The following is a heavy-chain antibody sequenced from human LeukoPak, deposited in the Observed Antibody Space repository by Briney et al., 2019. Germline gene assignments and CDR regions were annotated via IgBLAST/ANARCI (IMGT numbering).Heavy chain of an antibody. J-gene: IGHJ4*02. CDR1: ELTVSDDY. D-gene: IGHD6-19*01. V-gene: IGHV3-66*01. CDR2: IYTRGNS. Sequence: GGSLRLSCAASELTVSDDYMSWVRQAPGKGLEWVSVIYTRGNSYYADSVRGRFTISRDNSKNTLYLQMNSLRAEDTAVYYCARTGYSSGWYENYFDYWGQGTLVTVSS. CDR3: ARTGYSSGWYENYFDY.